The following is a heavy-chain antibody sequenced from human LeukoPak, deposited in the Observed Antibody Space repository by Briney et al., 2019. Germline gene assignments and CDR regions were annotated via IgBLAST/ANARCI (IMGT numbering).Heavy chain of an antibody. CDR3: AKESPTYYYDSSSIPLFDY. V-gene: IGHV3-9*01. D-gene: IGHD3-22*01. CDR2: ITWNSGSI. Sequence: GRSLRLSCATSGFTFDNYAMHWVRQAPGKGLEWVSGITWNSGSIAYADSVKGRFTISRDNSKNTLYLQMNSLRAEDTAVYYCAKESPTYYYDSSSIPLFDYWGQGTLVTVSS. CDR1: GFTFDNYA. J-gene: IGHJ4*02.